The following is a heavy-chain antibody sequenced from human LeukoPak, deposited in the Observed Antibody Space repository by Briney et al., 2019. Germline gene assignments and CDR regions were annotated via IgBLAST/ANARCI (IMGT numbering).Heavy chain of an antibody. CDR1: GFTFSSYS. Sequence: GGSLRLSCAASGFTFSSYSMNWVRQAPGKGLEWVPYISSGGSTIYFADSVKGRFTISRDNAKNSLYLQMNRLRAEDTAVYYCARDVCGGDCYSAFDIWGQGTMVTVSS. D-gene: IGHD2-21*01. V-gene: IGHV3-48*01. CDR3: ARDVCGGDCYSAFDI. J-gene: IGHJ3*02. CDR2: ISSGGSTI.